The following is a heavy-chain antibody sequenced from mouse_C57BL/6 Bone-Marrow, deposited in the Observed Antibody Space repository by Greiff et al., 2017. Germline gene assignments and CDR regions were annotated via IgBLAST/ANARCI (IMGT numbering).Heavy chain of an antibody. Sequence: QVKLQQSGAELVRPGTSVKVSCKASGYAFTNYLIEWVKQRPGQGLEWIGVINPGSGGTNYTEKFKGKATLTADKSSSTAYMHLSSLTSEDSAVYFCARFGFAYWGQGTLVTVSA. CDR1: GYAFTNYL. V-gene: IGHV1-54*01. CDR3: ARFGFAY. CDR2: INPGSGGT. J-gene: IGHJ3*01.